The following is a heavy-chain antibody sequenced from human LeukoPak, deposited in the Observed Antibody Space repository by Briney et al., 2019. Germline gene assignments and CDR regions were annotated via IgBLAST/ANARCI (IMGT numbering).Heavy chain of an antibody. CDR2: ISYDGSNK. CDR1: GFTFSSYA. CDR3: AKGPLLRFLESPYGMDV. D-gene: IGHD3-3*01. J-gene: IGHJ6*02. V-gene: IGHV3-30-3*01. Sequence: GGSLRLSCAASGFTFSSYAMHWVRQAPGKGLEWVAVISYDGSNKYYADSVKGRFTISRDNSKNTLYLQMNGLRAEDTAVYYCAKGPLLRFLESPYGMDVWGQGTTVTVSS.